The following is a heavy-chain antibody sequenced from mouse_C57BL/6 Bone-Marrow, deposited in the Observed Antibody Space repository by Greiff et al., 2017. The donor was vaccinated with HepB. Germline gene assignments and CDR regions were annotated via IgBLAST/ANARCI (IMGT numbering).Heavy chain of an antibody. CDR2: IHPNSGST. V-gene: IGHV1-64*01. CDR3: ARWGTSYAMDY. Sequence: VQLQQPGAELVKPGASVKLSCKASGYTFTSYWMHWVKQRPGRGLEWIGMIHPNSGSTNYNEKFKSKATLTVDKSSSTAYMQLSSLTSEDSAVYYCARWGTSYAMDYWGQGTSVTVSS. J-gene: IGHJ4*01. D-gene: IGHD3-3*01. CDR1: GYTFTSYW.